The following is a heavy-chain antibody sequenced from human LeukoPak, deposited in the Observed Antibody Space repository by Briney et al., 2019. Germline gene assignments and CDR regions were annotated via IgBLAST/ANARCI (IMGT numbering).Heavy chain of an antibody. CDR2: ISWNSGSI. CDR1: GFTFDDYA. V-gene: IGHV3-9*01. Sequence: PGGSLRLSCAASGFTFDDYAMHWVRQAPGKGLEWVSGISWNSGSIGYADSVKGRFTISRDNAKNSLYLQMNSLRAEDTALYYCAKGSYDFWSGYYHAFDIWGQGTMVTVSS. J-gene: IGHJ3*02. D-gene: IGHD3-3*01. CDR3: AKGSYDFWSGYYHAFDI.